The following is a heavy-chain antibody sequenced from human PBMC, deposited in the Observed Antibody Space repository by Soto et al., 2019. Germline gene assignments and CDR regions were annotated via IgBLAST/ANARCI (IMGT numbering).Heavy chain of an antibody. CDR2: IKQDGSEK. V-gene: IGHV3-7*01. J-gene: IGHJ3*02. Sequence: GGSLRLSGAASGFTFSSYWMSWVRQAPGKGLEWVANIKQDGSEKYYVDSVKGRFTISRDNAKNSLYLQMNSLRAEDTAVYYCASLVGSSGWSPDAFDIWGQGTMVTVSS. CDR3: ASLVGSSGWSPDAFDI. CDR1: GFTFSSYW. D-gene: IGHD6-19*01.